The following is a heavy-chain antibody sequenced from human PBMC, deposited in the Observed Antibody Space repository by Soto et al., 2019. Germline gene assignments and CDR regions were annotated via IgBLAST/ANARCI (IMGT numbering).Heavy chain of an antibody. CDR1: GYSFTSYW. J-gene: IGHJ5*02. V-gene: IGHV5-51*01. CDR3: ARQGEYYDFWSGYYWFDP. Sequence: GESLKISCKGSGYSFTSYWIGWVRQMPGEGLEWMGIIYPGDSDTRYSPSFQGQVTISADKSISTAYLQWSSLKASDTAMYYCARQGEYYDFWSGYYWFDPWGQGTLVTVSS. CDR2: IYPGDSDT. D-gene: IGHD3-3*01.